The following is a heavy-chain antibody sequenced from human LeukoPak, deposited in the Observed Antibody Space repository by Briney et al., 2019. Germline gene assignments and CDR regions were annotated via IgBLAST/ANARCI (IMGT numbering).Heavy chain of an antibody. J-gene: IGHJ4*02. CDR1: GGSISSYY. Sequence: SETLSLTCTVSGGSISSYYWSWIRQPPGKGLEWIGYIYYSGSTNYNPSLKSRVTISVDTSKNQFSLKLSSVTAADTAVYYCARATSDTITIFGVVITPFYFDYWGQGTLVTVSS. CDR2: IYYSGST. V-gene: IGHV4-59*12. CDR3: ARATSDTITIFGVVITPFYFDY. D-gene: IGHD3-3*01.